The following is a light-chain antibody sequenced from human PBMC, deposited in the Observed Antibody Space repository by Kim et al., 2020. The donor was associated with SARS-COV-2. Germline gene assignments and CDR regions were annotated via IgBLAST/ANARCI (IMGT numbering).Light chain of an antibody. J-gene: IGKJ2*03. Sequence: SPGERATLSCRASQSVSSNLAWYQQKPGQAPRLLIYGASTRATGIPARFTGSGSGTEFTLTISSLQSEDFAVYYCQHYNDWPPYSFGQGTKLEI. V-gene: IGKV3-15*01. CDR1: QSVSSN. CDR2: GAS. CDR3: QHYNDWPPYS.